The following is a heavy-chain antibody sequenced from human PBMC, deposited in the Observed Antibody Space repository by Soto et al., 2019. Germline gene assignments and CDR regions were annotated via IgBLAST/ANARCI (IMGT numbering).Heavy chain of an antibody. Sequence: SETLSLSCTVSGDSVSSTTYYWSWIRQPPGKGLEWIGFIYYTGSTHYNPSLKSRVTISIDTSKNQFSLKLSSVTAADTAVYYCARDSREQYDFWSGYTMKYGMDVWGQGTTVT. J-gene: IGHJ6*02. CDR1: GDSVSSTTYY. CDR2: IYYTGST. D-gene: IGHD3-3*01. V-gene: IGHV4-61*01. CDR3: ARDSREQYDFWSGYTMKYGMDV.